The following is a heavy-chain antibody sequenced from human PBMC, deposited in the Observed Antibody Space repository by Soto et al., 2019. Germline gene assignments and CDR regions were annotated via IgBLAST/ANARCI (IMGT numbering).Heavy chain of an antibody. CDR3: VREWSDGFDI. CDR1: GFTISSYA. J-gene: IGHJ3*02. D-gene: IGHD2-15*01. CDR2: LSYDGTNK. Sequence: SGGSLRLSCVASGFTISSYATHWVRQAPGKGLEWVAILSYDGTNKYYTDSVKGRFTISRDNSKNTLFLQMDSLRVEDTAMYYCVREWSDGFDIWGRGTMVTVSS. V-gene: IGHV3-30-3*01.